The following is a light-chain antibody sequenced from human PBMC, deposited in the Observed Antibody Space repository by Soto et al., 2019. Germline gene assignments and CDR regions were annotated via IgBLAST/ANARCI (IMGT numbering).Light chain of an antibody. J-gene: IGKJ1*01. CDR2: AVS. CDR3: QQYNNWPPTWM. V-gene: IGKV3-15*01. Sequence: MMQSPGTLSVSPGERATLSCRASQSINNNLAWYQQKPGQAPRLLIYAVSTRATGIPARFSGSGSGTEFTLTISSLQFEDFAVYYCQQYNNWPPTWMFGQGTKVDIK. CDR1: QSINNN.